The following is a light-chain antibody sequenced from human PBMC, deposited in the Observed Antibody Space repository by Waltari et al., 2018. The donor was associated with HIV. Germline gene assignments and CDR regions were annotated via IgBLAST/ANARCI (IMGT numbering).Light chain of an antibody. CDR2: LGS. CDR3: IQALKHPRT. Sequence: DIVMTQSPLSLPVTPGEPDSISCRSSQSRLDSNGYNHLVWYLQKPGQSPQLLIYLGSNRASGVPDRFSGSGSGTDFTLKISRVEAEDVGVYYCIQALKHPRTFGQGTNVEIK. J-gene: IGKJ1*01. V-gene: IGKV2-28*01. CDR1: QSRLDSNGYNH.